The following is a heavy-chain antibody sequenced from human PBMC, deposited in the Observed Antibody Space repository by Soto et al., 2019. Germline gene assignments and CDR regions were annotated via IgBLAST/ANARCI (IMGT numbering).Heavy chain of an antibody. CDR3: AREKCSSTRCNLAVDD. D-gene: IGHD2-2*01. CDR2: ITSSSSYK. J-gene: IGHJ6*02. Sequence: EVQLVESGGGPVKPGGSLRLSCVASAFTFNNFPMHWVRQAPGEGLQWLASITSSSSYKYYADSVKGRFTISRDNAKNPLFLKATVLRAEATGVYYHAREKCSSTRCNLAVDDWGLGATVTSSS. CDR1: AFTFNNFP. V-gene: IGHV3-21*02.